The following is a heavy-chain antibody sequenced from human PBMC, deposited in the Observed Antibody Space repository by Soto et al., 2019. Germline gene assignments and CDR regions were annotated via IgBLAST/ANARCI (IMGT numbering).Heavy chain of an antibody. V-gene: IGHV7-4-1*01. CDR3: ARDFEGGALGY. CDR1: GYTFTNHA. CDR2: IDTNTGKP. Sequence: QVQLVQSGSELKKPGASVKVSCKASGYTFTNHAMSWVRQAPGQGLEWMGWIDTNTGKPSYAQGFTGRFLFSLDTPVSTAYLQIYSLKAEDTAVYYCARDFEGGALGYWGQGTLVTVSS. D-gene: IGHD7-27*01. J-gene: IGHJ4*02.